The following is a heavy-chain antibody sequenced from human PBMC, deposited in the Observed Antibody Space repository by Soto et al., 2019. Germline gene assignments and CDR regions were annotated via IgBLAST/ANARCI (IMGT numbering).Heavy chain of an antibody. Sequence: ASVKVSCKASGYIFTIYGISWVRQAPGQGLEWMGWISAYNGNTNYAQKFQGWVTMTRDTSISTAYMELSRLRSDDTAVYYCARGAANYGSGSDDAFDIWGQGTMVTVSS. J-gene: IGHJ3*02. CDR3: ARGAANYGSGSDDAFDI. D-gene: IGHD3-10*01. CDR2: ISAYNGNT. CDR1: GYIFTIYG. V-gene: IGHV1-18*01.